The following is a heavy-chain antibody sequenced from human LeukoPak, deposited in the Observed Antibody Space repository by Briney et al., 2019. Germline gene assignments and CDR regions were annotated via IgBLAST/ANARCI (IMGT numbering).Heavy chain of an antibody. CDR3: ARAYYYDSSGYPDAFDI. CDR2: ISAYNGNT. D-gene: IGHD3-22*01. CDR1: GYTFTSYG. Sequence: ASVKVSCKASGYTFTSYGISWVRQAPGQGLEWMGWISAYNGNTNYAQKLQGRVTMTTDTSTSTAYMELRSLRSVDTAVYYCARAYYYDSSGYPDAFDIWGQGTMVTVSS. V-gene: IGHV1-18*01. J-gene: IGHJ3*02.